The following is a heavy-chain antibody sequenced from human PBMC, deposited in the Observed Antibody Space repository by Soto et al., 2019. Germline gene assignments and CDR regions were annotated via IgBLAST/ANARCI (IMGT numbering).Heavy chain of an antibody. J-gene: IGHJ3*02. Sequence: GGSLRLSCAASGFTFSSYGMHWVRQAPGKGLEWVAVISYDGSNKYYADSVKGRFTISRDNSKNTLYLQMNSLRAEDTAVYYCAKDWRYCSGGSCYGGAFDSWGQGTMVTVSS. CDR3: AKDWRYCSGGSCYGGAFDS. CDR2: ISYDGSNK. V-gene: IGHV3-30*18. D-gene: IGHD2-15*01. CDR1: GFTFSSYG.